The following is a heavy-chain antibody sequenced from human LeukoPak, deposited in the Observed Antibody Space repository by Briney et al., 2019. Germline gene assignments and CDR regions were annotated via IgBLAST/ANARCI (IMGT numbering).Heavy chain of an antibody. V-gene: IGHV1-2*04. Sequence: GASVKVSCKASGYTFTGYYMHWVRQATGQGLEWMGWINPNSGGTNYAQKFQGWVTMTRDTSISTAYMELSRLRSDDTAVYYCARDGEVRQGHCSTTSCPVDYWGQGTLITVSS. CDR1: GYTFTGYY. D-gene: IGHD2-2*01. CDR3: ARDGEVRQGHCSTTSCPVDY. J-gene: IGHJ4*02. CDR2: INPNSGGT.